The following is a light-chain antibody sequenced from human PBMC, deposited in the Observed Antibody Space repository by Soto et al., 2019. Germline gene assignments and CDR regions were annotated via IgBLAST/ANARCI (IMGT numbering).Light chain of an antibody. V-gene: IGLV2-23*03. J-gene: IGLJ2*01. CDR1: SSDVGNYNL. CDR3: CSYAGSFTFDV. CDR2: EGS. Sequence: QSVLTQPASVSGSPGQSITISCTGTSSDVGNYNLVSWYQQFPGKAPKLTIYEGSRRPSGVSNRFSGSKSGNTASLTISGLQAEDEADYYCCSYAGSFTFDVFGGGTKLTVL.